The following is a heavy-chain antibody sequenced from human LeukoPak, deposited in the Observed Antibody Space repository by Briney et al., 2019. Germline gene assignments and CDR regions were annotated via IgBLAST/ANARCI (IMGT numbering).Heavy chain of an antibody. Sequence: PGGSLRLSCAASGFTFSSYGMHWVRQAPGKGLEWVAVIWYDGSNKYYADSVKGRFTISRDNSKNTLYLQMNSLRAEDTAVYYCARDLNYGSVFDYWGQGTLVTVSS. V-gene: IGHV3-33*01. J-gene: IGHJ4*02. CDR1: GFTFSSYG. CDR2: IWYDGSNK. CDR3: ARDLNYGSVFDY. D-gene: IGHD3-10*01.